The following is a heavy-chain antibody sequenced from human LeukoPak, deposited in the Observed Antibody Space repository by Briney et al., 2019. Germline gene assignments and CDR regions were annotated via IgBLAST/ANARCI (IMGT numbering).Heavy chain of an antibody. CDR2: IKSKTDGGTA. CDR3: TTTTWIQLWFDGYFDY. CDR1: GFTFSNTW. D-gene: IGHD5-18*01. V-gene: IGHV3-15*01. Sequence: GGSLRLSCAASGFTFSNTWMSWVRQAPGKGLEWVGRIKSKTDGGTADYAAPVKGRFTISRDDSKNTLYLQMNSLKTEDTAVYYCTTTTWIQLWFDGYFDYWGQGTLVTVFS. J-gene: IGHJ4*02.